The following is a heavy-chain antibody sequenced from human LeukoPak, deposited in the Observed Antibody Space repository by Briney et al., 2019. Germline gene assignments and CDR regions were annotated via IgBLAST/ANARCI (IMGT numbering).Heavy chain of an antibody. CDR3: ARGSVFRYGMDV. D-gene: IGHD3-3*02. J-gene: IGHJ6*02. V-gene: IGHV3-66*02. Sequence: PGGSLRLSCAASGFTVSSNYMSWVRQAPGKGLEWVSVIYSGGSTYYADSVKGRFTISRDNSKNTLYLQVNSLRAEDTAVYYCARGSVFRYGMDVWGQGTTVTVSS. CDR2: IYSGGST. CDR1: GFTVSSNY.